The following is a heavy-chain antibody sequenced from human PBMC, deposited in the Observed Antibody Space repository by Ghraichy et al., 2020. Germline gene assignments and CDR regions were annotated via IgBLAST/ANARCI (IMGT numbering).Heavy chain of an antibody. D-gene: IGHD6-13*01. CDR3: ASAPYDSTWAAFDY. CDR1: GGSISNTHYY. J-gene: IGHJ4*02. V-gene: IGHV4-39*01. CDR2: MYYSGAT. Sequence: SETLSLTCTVSGGSISNTHYYWGWIRQPPGKGLEWIGSMYYSGATYDNPALKSRVTISVDTSKNQFSLKLSSVTAADTAVYYCASAPYDSTWAAFDYWGQGTLVTVSS.